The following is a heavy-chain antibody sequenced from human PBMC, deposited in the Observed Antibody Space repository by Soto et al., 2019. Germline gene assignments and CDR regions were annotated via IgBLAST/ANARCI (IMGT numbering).Heavy chain of an antibody. Sequence: QVQLVESGGGVVQPGRSLGLSCAASGFTFNTYGMHWVRQAPGKGLEWVAAISYDGINKYYVDSVKGRFTISRDNSKNTLYVQMNSLRAEDTALYYCARSPQPTRGIHWYFDFWGRGILVTVSS. D-gene: IGHD1-26*01. CDR2: ISYDGINK. V-gene: IGHV3-30*03. J-gene: IGHJ2*01. CDR1: GFTFNTYG. CDR3: ARSPQPTRGIHWYFDF.